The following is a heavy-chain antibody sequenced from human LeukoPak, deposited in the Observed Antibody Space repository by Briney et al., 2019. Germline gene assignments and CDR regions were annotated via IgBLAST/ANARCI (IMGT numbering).Heavy chain of an antibody. D-gene: IGHD3-16*01. Sequence: SETLSLTCTVSGASISSYYWSWIRQSPGKGLEWIGYIYYSGRTNYNPSLKSRVTISVHTSKNQFSLKLRSVTAADTAVYYCARETSQKGAHYMDVWGKGTTVTISS. CDR2: IYYSGRT. CDR3: ARETSQKGAHYMDV. J-gene: IGHJ6*03. V-gene: IGHV4-59*01. CDR1: GASISSYY.